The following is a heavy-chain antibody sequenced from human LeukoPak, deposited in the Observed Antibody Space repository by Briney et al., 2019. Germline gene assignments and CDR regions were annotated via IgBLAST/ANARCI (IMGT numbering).Heavy chain of an antibody. Sequence: GASVKVSCKASGYTFTSYDINWVRQATGQGLEWMGWMNPNSGNTGYAQKFQGRVTITRNTSISTAYMELSSLRSDDTAVYFCARGVVAATFYYYMDVWGKGTTVTVSS. J-gene: IGHJ6*03. D-gene: IGHD2-15*01. CDR1: GYTFTSYD. V-gene: IGHV1-8*03. CDR2: MNPNSGNT. CDR3: ARGVVAATFYYYMDV.